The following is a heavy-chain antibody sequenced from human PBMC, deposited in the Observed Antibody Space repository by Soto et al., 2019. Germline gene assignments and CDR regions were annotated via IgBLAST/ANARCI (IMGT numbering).Heavy chain of an antibody. CDR2: ISYDGSNK. D-gene: IGHD2-8*02. Sequence: GGSLRLSCAASGFTFSSYGMHWVRQAPGKGLEWVAVISYDGSNKYYADSVKGRFTISRDNSKNTLYLQMNSLRAEDTAVYYCAKSTDDGLRSHFDYWGQGTLVTVSS. CDR1: GFTFSSYG. CDR3: AKSTDDGLRSHFDY. V-gene: IGHV3-30*18. J-gene: IGHJ4*02.